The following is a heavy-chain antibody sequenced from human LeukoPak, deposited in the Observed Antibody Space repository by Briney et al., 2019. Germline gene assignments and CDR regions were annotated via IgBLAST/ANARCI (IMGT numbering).Heavy chain of an antibody. CDR1: GFTFTSYW. V-gene: IGHV3-74*01. CDR3: ARGLSGYSSSLGY. Sequence: GGSLRLSCAASGFTFTSYWMHWVRQAPGKGLVWVSRINNDGSSTNYAASVKGRFTISRDNAKNTLYLQMNSLRAEDTALYYCARGLSGYSSSLGYWGQGTLVTVSS. D-gene: IGHD6-13*01. J-gene: IGHJ4*02. CDR2: INNDGSST.